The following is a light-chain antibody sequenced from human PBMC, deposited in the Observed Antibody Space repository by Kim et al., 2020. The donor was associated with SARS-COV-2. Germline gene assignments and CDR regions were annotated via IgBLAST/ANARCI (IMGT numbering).Light chain of an antibody. Sequence: GGTVTLACGLTSGTVSTSVYPSWYQQTPGQAPRTLIYSTNTRSSGVPDRFSGSILGNKAALTITGAQAEDESDYYCVLYMGGGIWVFGGGTKLTVL. V-gene: IGLV8-61*01. CDR3: VLYMGGGIWV. J-gene: IGLJ3*02. CDR2: STN. CDR1: SGTVSTSVY.